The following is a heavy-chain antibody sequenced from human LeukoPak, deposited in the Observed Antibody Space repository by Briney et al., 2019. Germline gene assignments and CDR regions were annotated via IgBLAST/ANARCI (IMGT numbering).Heavy chain of an antibody. J-gene: IGHJ4*02. Sequence: PSETLSLTCSVSGGPISSSSYYRGWIRQPPGKGLEWIGYIYYSGSTYYNPSLKSRVTISVDTSKNQFSLKLRSVTAADTAVYYCARDNYFDSSAYTDSWGQGTLVTVSS. CDR2: IYYSGST. CDR1: GGPISSSSYY. V-gene: IGHV4-39*07. D-gene: IGHD3-22*01. CDR3: ARDNYFDSSAYTDS.